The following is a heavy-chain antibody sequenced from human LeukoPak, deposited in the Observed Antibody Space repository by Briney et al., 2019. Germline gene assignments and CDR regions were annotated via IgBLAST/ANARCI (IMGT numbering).Heavy chain of an antibody. Sequence: GGSLRLSCAASGFTFDDYGMSWVRQAPGKGLEWVSGINWNGGSTGYADSVKGRFTISRDNAKNSLYLQMNSLRAEDTALYYCARVLVQYYYDSSGYPLYYMDVWGKGTTVTVSS. V-gene: IGHV3-20*04. CDR2: INWNGGST. CDR3: ARVLVQYYYDSSGYPLYYMDV. CDR1: GFTFDDYG. D-gene: IGHD3-22*01. J-gene: IGHJ6*03.